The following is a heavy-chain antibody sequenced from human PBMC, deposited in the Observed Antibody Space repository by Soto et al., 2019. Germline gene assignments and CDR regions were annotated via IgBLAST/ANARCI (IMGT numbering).Heavy chain of an antibody. CDR3: ARPWTGYEYFDY. V-gene: IGHV1-3*01. CDR2: INAGNGNT. J-gene: IGHJ4*02. CDR1: GYTFTSYA. D-gene: IGHD3-3*01. Sequence: ASVKVSCKASGYTFTSYAMHWVRQAPGQRPEWMGWINAGNGNTKYSQKFQDRVTITRDTSASTAYMELSSLRSEDTAVYYCARPWTGYEYFDYWGQGTLVTVSS.